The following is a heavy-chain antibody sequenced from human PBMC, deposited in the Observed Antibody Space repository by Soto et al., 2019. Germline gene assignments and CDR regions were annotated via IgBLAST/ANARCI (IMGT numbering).Heavy chain of an antibody. CDR1: GGSFSGYY. Sequence: NLSETLSLTCAVYGGSFSGYYWSWIRQPPGKGLEWIGEINHSGSTNYNPSLKSRVTISVDTSKNQFSLKLSSVTAADTAVYYCARSTMGSRGGMDVWGQGTTVTVSS. J-gene: IGHJ6*02. D-gene: IGHD3-10*01. V-gene: IGHV4-34*01. CDR3: ARSTMGSRGGMDV. CDR2: INHSGST.